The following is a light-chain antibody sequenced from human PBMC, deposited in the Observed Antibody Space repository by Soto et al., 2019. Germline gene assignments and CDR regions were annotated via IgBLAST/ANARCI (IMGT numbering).Light chain of an antibody. CDR3: QQRSNWPPIT. Sequence: EIVLTQSPDTLSLSPGEGATLSCRASHDVSVSLVWYRQRPGQAPRLLIYGASTRATGIPARFSGSGSGTEFTLTISSLEPEDFAVYYCQQRSNWPPITFGQGTQLEIK. CDR1: HDVSVS. CDR2: GAS. V-gene: IGKV3-11*01. J-gene: IGKJ5*01.